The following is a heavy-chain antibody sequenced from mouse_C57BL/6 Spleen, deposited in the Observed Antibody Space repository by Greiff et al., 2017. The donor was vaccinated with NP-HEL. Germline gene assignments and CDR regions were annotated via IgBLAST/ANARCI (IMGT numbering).Heavy chain of an antibody. CDR3: ASSPGRFYAMDY. CDR1: GYTFTSYW. V-gene: IGHV1-69*01. J-gene: IGHJ4*01. D-gene: IGHD1-1*01. CDR2: IDPSDSYT. Sequence: QVQLQQPGAELVMPGASVKLSCKASGYTFTSYWMHWVKQRPGQGLEWIGEIDPSDSYTNYNQKFKGKSTLTVDKSSSTAYMQLSSLTSEDSAVYYCASSPGRFYAMDYWGQGTSGTVSS.